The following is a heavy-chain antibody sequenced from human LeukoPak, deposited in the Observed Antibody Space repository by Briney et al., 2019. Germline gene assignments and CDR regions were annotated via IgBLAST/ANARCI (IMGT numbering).Heavy chain of an antibody. Sequence: TSETLSLTCTVSGGSISSYYWSWIRQPPGKGLEWIGYIYYSGSTNYNPSLKSRVTISVDTSKNQFSLKLSSVTAADTAVYYCARSSVGYFHNWFDPWGQGTLVTVSS. CDR1: GGSISSYY. V-gene: IGHV4-59*12. J-gene: IGHJ5*02. CDR3: ARSSVGYFHNWFDP. D-gene: IGHD5-18*01. CDR2: IYYSGST.